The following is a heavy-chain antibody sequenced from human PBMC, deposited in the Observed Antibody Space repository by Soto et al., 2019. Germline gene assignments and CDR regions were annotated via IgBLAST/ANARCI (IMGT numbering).Heavy chain of an antibody. J-gene: IGHJ4*02. D-gene: IGHD1-7*01. CDR3: ASRDPGTSVDY. CDR2: IYYTGTH. Sequence: PSETLSLTCSVSGGSVSNYYWSWVRQPPGKRLEWIGYIYYTGTHDYNPSLRGRATISFDKSENQFSLKVTSLTAADTAVYYCASRDPGTSVDYWGQGTLVTVSS. V-gene: IGHV4-59*08. CDR1: GGSVSNYY.